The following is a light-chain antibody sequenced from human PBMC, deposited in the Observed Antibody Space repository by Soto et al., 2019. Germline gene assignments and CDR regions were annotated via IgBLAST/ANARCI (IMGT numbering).Light chain of an antibody. CDR1: QGISTW. Sequence: DIQMTQSPSTLSASIGDRVTVTCRASQGISTWLAWYQHKAGKAPKLLIFDASSLQSGVPSRFSGSGSGTEFTLTISSLQSDDFATYFCQHYNTDSWTFGQGTKVDIK. J-gene: IGKJ1*01. CDR2: DAS. CDR3: QHYNTDSWT. V-gene: IGKV1-5*01.